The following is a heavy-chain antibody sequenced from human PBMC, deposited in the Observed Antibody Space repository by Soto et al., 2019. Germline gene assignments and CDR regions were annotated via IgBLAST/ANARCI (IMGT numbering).Heavy chain of an antibody. CDR1: GFSLTSPGMC. CDR3: AQSISGPRRFNGMDV. J-gene: IGHJ6*02. D-gene: IGHD1-20*01. CDR2: IERDDDDK. Sequence: SGPTLVNPTETLTLTCTFSGFSLTSPGMCVSWIRQSPGKALEWLALIERDDDDKYYSTSLKTRLTISKDTRKNQVVLTMANMEPADTATYYCAQSISGPRRFNGMDVWGQGTTGPVS. V-gene: IGHV2-70*13.